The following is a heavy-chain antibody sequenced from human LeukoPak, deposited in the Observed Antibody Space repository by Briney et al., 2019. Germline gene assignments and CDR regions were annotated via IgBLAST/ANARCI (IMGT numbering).Heavy chain of an antibody. D-gene: IGHD6-13*01. V-gene: IGHV3-21*01. J-gene: IGHJ3*02. Sequence: PGGSLRLSCAASGFTFSSYSMNWVRQAPGKGLEWVSSISGSSSYIYYADSVKGRFTISRDNAKNSLYLQMNSLRAEDTAVYYCARDFPYSSSWSGDAFDIWGQGTMVTVSS. CDR2: ISGSSSYI. CDR1: GFTFSSYS. CDR3: ARDFPYSSSWSGDAFDI.